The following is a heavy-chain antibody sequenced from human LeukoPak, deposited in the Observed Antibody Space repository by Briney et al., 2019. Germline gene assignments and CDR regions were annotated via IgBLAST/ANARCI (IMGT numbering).Heavy chain of an antibody. CDR1: GDSISNYY. CDR2: IYTSGST. J-gene: IGHJ5*02. V-gene: IGHV4-4*09. D-gene: IGHD3-22*01. Sequence: PSETLSLTCAVSGDSISNYYWSWIRQPPGKGLEWIGYIYTSGSTNYNPSLKSRVTMSVDTSKNQFSLKLSSVTAADTAVYYCARDMYYYDTGWFDPWGQGTLVTVSS. CDR3: ARDMYYYDTGWFDP.